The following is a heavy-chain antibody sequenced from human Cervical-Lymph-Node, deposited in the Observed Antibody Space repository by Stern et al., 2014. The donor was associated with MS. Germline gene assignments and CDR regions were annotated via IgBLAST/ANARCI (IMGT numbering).Heavy chain of an antibody. CDR1: GGSISSGGYY. Sequence: VQLQESGPGLVKPSQTLSLTCTVSGGSISSGGYYWSWIRQHPGKGLEWIGYIYNSGSSYYNPSLKSRVIISGDTSKNQVSLNLTSVTAADSAVYYCAAGYCTSASCYTGRNFGYWGQGTLVTVSS. D-gene: IGHD2-2*02. V-gene: IGHV4-31*03. J-gene: IGHJ4*02. CDR3: AAGYCTSASCYTGRNFGY. CDR2: IYNSGSS.